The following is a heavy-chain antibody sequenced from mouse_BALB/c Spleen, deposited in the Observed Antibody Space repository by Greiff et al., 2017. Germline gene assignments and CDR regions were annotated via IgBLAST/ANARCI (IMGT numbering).Heavy chain of an antibody. CDR1: GYSITSDYA. CDR3: ARSGYYRYDGNWFAY. J-gene: IGHJ3*01. CDR2: ISYSGST. V-gene: IGHV3-2*02. Sequence: EVKLMESGPGLVKPSQSLSLTCTVTGYSITSDYAWNWIRQFPGNKLEWMGYISYSGSTSYNPSLKSRISITRDTSKNQFFLQLNSVTTEDTATYYCARSGYYRYDGNWFAYWGQGTLVTVSA. D-gene: IGHD2-14*01.